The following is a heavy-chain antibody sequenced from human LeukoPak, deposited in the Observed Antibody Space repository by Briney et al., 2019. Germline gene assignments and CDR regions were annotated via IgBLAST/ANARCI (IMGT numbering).Heavy chain of an antibody. J-gene: IGHJ4*02. D-gene: IGHD3-16*01. CDR3: AKALGGEHFDY. CDR1: GFTFSGYG. Sequence: GGSLTLSCAASGFTFSGYGMSWVRQAPGKGLEWVLSINSSGGNTYYADSVKVRFTISRDNSKNTLFLHMNSLRAEDTAVYSCAKALGGEHFDYWGQGTLVTVSS. V-gene: IGHV3-23*01. CDR2: INSSGGNT.